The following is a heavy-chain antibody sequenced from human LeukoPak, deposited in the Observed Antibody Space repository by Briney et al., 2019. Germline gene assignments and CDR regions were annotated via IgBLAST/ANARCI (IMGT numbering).Heavy chain of an antibody. CDR1: GLTFSSYW. CDR3: ARSHYYDSSGSFYYYYGLDV. D-gene: IGHD3-22*01. V-gene: IGHV3-74*01. CDR2: INNDGSST. Sequence: PGGSLRLSCAASGLTFSSYWMHWVRQAPGKGPVWVSRINNDGSSTRYADSVKGRFTISRDNAKDTLYLQMTSLRAEDTAVYDCARSHYYDSSGSFYYYYGLDVWGQGTTVTVSS. J-gene: IGHJ6*02.